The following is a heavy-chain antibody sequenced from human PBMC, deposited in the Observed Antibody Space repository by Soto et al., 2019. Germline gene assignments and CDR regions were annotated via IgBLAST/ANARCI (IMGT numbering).Heavy chain of an antibody. J-gene: IGHJ4*02. CDR2: ISWNSGSI. CDR3: AKDYYSSGNYFDY. Sequence: EVQLVESGGGLVQPGRSLRLSCVASGFTFDDYAMHWVRQAPGKGLEWVSGISWNSGSIGYADSVKGRFTISRDNAKNSLYLQMNSLRAEDTALYYCAKDYYSSGNYFDYWGQGTLVTVSS. V-gene: IGHV3-9*01. CDR1: GFTFDDYA. D-gene: IGHD3-10*01.